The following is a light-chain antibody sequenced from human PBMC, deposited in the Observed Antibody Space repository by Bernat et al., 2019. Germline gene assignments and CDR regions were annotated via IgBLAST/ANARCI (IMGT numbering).Light chain of an antibody. V-gene: IGKV4-1*01. Sequence: DIVMSQSPESLAVSLGETATLHCTSSRSVLSSSNDKNYFAWYQHRPGHSPKLLLHSATARGPGVSDRFGGSGSGTNFTLTITSLRTEDVAVYYCQQYYDYPFTFGGGT. CDR3: QQYYDYPFT. J-gene: IGKJ4*01. CDR1: RSVLSSSNDKNY. CDR2: SAT.